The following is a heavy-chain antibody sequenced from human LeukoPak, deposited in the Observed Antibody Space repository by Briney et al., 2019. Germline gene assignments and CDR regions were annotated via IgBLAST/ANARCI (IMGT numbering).Heavy chain of an antibody. CDR1: GFTFSSHA. CDR2: ISGSGDNT. J-gene: IGHJ6*03. V-gene: IGHV3-23*01. D-gene: IGHD1-26*01. CDR3: AKAVGATPYYYNYMDV. Sequence: PGGSLRLSCAASGFTFSSHAMTWVRQAPGKGLEWVSTISGSGDNTYYADSVKGRFTISRDNSKTTLYLQVNSLRAEDTAVYSCAKAVGATPYYYNYMDVWGKGTTVTVSS.